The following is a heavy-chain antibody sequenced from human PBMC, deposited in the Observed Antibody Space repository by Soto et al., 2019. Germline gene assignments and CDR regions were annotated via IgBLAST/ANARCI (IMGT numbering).Heavy chain of an antibody. CDR3: VRTDMLVVPADKGGDY. D-gene: IGHD2-2*01. J-gene: IGHJ4*02. Sequence: QVQLVQSGAEVKKPGASVKVSCKASGYTFTSYGISWVRQAPGQGLEWMGWISAYNGNTNYAQKLQGRVTMTTDTPMRTAYRYLGSRRSGHTSLYSSVRTDMLVVPADKGGDYCAAGPMGSASS. V-gene: IGHV1-18*04. CDR1: GYTFTSYG. CDR2: ISAYNGNT.